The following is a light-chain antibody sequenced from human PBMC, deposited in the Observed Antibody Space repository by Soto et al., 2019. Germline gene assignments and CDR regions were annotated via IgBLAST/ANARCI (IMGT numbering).Light chain of an antibody. V-gene: IGLV1-51*02. CDR2: ENN. Sequence: QSVLTQPPSVSAAPGQKVTISCSGSSSNIGNNYVSWYQQLPGTAPKLLIYENNKRPSGIPDRFSGSKSGTSATLGITGLQTGDEADYYCGTWDSSLSAWGFGGRTKVTVL. CDR3: GTWDSSLSAWG. J-gene: IGLJ3*02. CDR1: SSNIGNNY.